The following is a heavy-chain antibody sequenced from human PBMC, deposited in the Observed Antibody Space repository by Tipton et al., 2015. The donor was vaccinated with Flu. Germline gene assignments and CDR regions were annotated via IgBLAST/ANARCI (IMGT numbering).Heavy chain of an antibody. V-gene: IGHV1-18*01. Sequence: QVQLVQSGAEVKKPGASVKVSCKASGYTFTSYGISWVRQAPGQGLEWMGWISAYNGNTNYAQKLQGRVTMTTDTSTSTAYMELRSLRSDDTAVYYCARDLPRLLAAAGIVHWFDPWGQGTLVTVSS. CDR3: ARDLPRLLAAAGIVHWFDP. CDR2: ISAYNGNT. D-gene: IGHD6-13*01. CDR1: GYTFTSYG. J-gene: IGHJ5*02.